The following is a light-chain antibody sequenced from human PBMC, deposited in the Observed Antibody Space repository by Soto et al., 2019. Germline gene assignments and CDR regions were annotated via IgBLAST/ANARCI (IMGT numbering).Light chain of an antibody. CDR1: QSISSS. CDR2: AAS. CDR3: QQSYSAPIT. V-gene: IGKV1-39*01. J-gene: IGKJ5*01. Sequence: IQMTQSPSSLSASVGDRVTITCRASQSISSSLNWYQQISGKAPKLLIYAASSLQSGVPSRFRGSGSGTDFTLTISSLQPEDFGSYYCQQSYSAPITFGQGTRLEIK.